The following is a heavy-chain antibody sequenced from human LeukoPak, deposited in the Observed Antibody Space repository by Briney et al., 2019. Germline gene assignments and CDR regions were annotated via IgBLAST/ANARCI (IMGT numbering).Heavy chain of an antibody. V-gene: IGHV4-59*01. CDR3: ARDGGYGGSNWFDP. Sequence: KPSETLSLTCTVSGDSISDFYWSWIRQTPGMGLQWIGYIYYSGTTYYNPSLKSRVTISIDTSKTRFSLNLSSVTAADTAVYYCARDGGYGGSNWFDPWGQGTLVTVSS. CDR2: IYYSGTT. J-gene: IGHJ5*02. D-gene: IGHD4-23*01. CDR1: GDSISDFY.